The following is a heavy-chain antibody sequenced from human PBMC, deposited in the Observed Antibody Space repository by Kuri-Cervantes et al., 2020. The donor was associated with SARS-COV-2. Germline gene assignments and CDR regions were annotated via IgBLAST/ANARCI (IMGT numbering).Heavy chain of an antibody. CDR2: IYTSRNT. CDR1: GGSISSSY. Sequence: SETLSLTCTVSGGSISSSYWTWIRQPAGKGLEWIGRIYTSRNTNYNPSLKSRVTMSVDTSKNQLSLKVSSVTAADTAVYYCARGRYSSYYYYYMDVWGKGTTVTVSS. CDR3: ARGRYSSYYYYYMDV. D-gene: IGHD6-19*01. V-gene: IGHV4-4*07. J-gene: IGHJ6*03.